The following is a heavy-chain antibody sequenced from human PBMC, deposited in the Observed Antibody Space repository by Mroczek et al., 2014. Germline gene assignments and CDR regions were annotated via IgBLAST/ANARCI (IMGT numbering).Heavy chain of an antibody. CDR1: GFTFDDYA. CDR2: ISWNSGSI. D-gene: IGHD1-26*01. CDR3: AKXDSGSYYSGYFQH. Sequence: EVQLLESGGGLVQPGRSLRLSCAASGFTFDDYAMHWVRQAPGKGLEWVSGISWNSGSIGYADSVKGRFTISRDNAKNSLYLQMNSLRAEDTALYYCAKXDSGSYYSGYFQHWGQGTLVHRLL. J-gene: IGHJ1*01. V-gene: IGHV3-9*01.